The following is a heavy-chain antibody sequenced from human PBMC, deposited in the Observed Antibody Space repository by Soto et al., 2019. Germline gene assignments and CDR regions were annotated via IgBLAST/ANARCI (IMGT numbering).Heavy chain of an antibody. Sequence: SETLSLTCTVSGGSTSSYYWSWIRQPPGKGLEWIGYIYYSGSTNYNPSLKSRVTISVDTSKNQFSLKLSSVTAADTAVYYCAASTMIVGNFDYWGQGTLVTVSS. D-gene: IGHD3-22*01. J-gene: IGHJ4*02. V-gene: IGHV4-59*01. CDR3: AASTMIVGNFDY. CDR1: GGSTSSYY. CDR2: IYYSGST.